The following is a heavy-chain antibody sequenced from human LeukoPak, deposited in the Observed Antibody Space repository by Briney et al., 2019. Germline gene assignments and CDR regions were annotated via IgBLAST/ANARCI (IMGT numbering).Heavy chain of an antibody. CDR1: GFTFSSYA. V-gene: IGHV3-30-3*01. D-gene: IGHD3-22*01. J-gene: IGHJ4*02. Sequence: GGSLRLSCAAPGFTFSSYAMHWVRQAPGKGLEWVAVISYDGSNKYYADSVKGRFTISRDNSKNTLYLQMNSLRAEDTAVYYCAREYYYDSSGYYSFFDYWGQGTLVTVSS. CDR2: ISYDGSNK. CDR3: AREYYYDSSGYYSFFDY.